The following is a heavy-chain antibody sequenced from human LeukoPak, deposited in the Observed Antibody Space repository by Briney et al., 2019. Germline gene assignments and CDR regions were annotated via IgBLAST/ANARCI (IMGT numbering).Heavy chain of an antibody. D-gene: IGHD4-11*01. Sequence: GRSLRLSFAASGFTFSSYAMHWVRQAPGKGLEWVAVISYDGSNKYYADSVKGRFTISRDNAKNTLYLQMNSLRAEDTAVYYCVRSAFLTTEFYFDYWGHGTLVTVSS. J-gene: IGHJ4*01. CDR1: GFTFSSYA. CDR2: ISYDGSNK. CDR3: VRSAFLTTEFYFDY. V-gene: IGHV3-30-3*01.